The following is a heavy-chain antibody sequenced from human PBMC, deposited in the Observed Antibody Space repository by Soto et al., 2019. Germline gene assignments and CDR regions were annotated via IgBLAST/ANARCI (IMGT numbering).Heavy chain of an antibody. D-gene: IGHD2-2*02. Sequence: ASVKVSCAASGFTFNSYSMNWVRQAPGKGLQWVSYISDSSRTIYYADSVEGRFTISRDNAKNSLYLQLNSLRAEDTAVYYCARDCSSTSCYMYYYYYMDVWGKGTTVTVSS. J-gene: IGHJ6*03. CDR3: ARDCSSTSCYMYYYYYMDV. CDR2: ISDSSRTI. CDR1: GFTFNSYS. V-gene: IGHV3-48*01.